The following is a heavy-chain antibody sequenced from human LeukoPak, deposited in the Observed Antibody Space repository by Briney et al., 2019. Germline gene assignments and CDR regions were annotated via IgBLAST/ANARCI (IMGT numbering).Heavy chain of an antibody. V-gene: IGHV4-38-2*02. J-gene: IGHJ3*02. D-gene: IGHD3-16*01. CDR2: IYHSGST. CDR1: GYSISSGYY. Sequence: SETLSLTCTVSGYSISSGYYWGWIRQPSGKGLEWIGSIYHSGSTYYNPSLKSRVTISVDTSKNQFSLKLSSVTAADTAVYYCASYTDAFDIWGQGTMVTVSS. CDR3: ASYTDAFDI.